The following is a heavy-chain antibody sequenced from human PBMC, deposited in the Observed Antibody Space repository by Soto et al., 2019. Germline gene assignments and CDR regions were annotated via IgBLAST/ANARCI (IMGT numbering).Heavy chain of an antibody. CDR2: IYASGST. CDR3: ARGGMVIVPTATAFDY. CDR1: GGSISTYY. Sequence: SETLSLTCTVSGGSISTYYWSWIRQPAGKGLEWIGRIYASGSTNYNPSLKSRVTMSVATSKNQFSLKLSSVTAADTAVYYCARGGMVIVPTATAFDYWGQGTLVTVSS. J-gene: IGHJ4*02. D-gene: IGHD2-2*01. V-gene: IGHV4-4*07.